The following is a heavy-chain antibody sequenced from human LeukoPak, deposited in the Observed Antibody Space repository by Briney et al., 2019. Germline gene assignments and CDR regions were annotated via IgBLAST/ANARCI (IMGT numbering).Heavy chain of an antibody. D-gene: IGHD6-19*01. Sequence: GGSLRLSCAVSGFAFSVYAMSWLRQPPGKGLEWVSTINANSVSTSYAASVRGRFTTSRDNAKDTVYLQLNRLSTDDTATYYCAKPISGGLAVTADWFRPWGQGTLVVVSS. CDR3: AKPISGGLAVTADWFRP. V-gene: IGHV3-23*01. CDR1: GFAFSVYA. J-gene: IGHJ5*02. CDR2: INANSVST.